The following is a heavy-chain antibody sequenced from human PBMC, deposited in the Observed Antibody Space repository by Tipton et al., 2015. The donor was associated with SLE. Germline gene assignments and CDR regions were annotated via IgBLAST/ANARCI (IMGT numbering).Heavy chain of an antibody. Sequence: TLSLTCTVSGGSISPHYWTWIRQPPGKGLEWIGTLYFGVNTYSNPSLKSRVTMSGDTSRNQFSLHLTSVTAADTAVYYCARLRGLVLTFDFWGQGTAVTVSS. CDR2: LYFGVNT. CDR3: ARLRGLVLTFDF. V-gene: IGHV4-59*04. J-gene: IGHJ3*01. CDR1: GGSISPHY. D-gene: IGHD2-21*02.